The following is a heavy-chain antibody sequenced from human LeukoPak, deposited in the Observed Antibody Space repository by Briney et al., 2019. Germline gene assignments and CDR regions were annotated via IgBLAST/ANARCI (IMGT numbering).Heavy chain of an antibody. D-gene: IGHD6-13*01. V-gene: IGHV1-18*01. CDR3: ARAAAGPSLGYFDY. J-gene: IGHJ4*02. Sequence: ASVTVSCKASGYTFTSYGISWVRQAPGQGLEWRGWISAYNGNTNYAQKLQGRVTMTTDTSTTTAYMELRSLRPDDTAVYYCARAAAGPSLGYFDYWGQGTLVTVSS. CDR2: ISAYNGNT. CDR1: GYTFTSYG.